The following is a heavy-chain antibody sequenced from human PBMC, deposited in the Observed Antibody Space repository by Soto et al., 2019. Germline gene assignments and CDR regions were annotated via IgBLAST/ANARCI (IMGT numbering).Heavy chain of an antibody. Sequence: QVQLVQSGAEVKKPGASVKVSCKASGYTFTSYDINWVRQATGQGLEWMGWMNPNSGNTGYAQKFQGRVTMTRNTSISTAYMGLSSLRSEDKAVYYCARRKGGDGFRVMDVWGQGTTVTVSS. D-gene: IGHD2-21*02. J-gene: IGHJ6*02. V-gene: IGHV1-8*01. CDR3: ARRKGGDGFRVMDV. CDR1: GYTFTSYD. CDR2: MNPNSGNT.